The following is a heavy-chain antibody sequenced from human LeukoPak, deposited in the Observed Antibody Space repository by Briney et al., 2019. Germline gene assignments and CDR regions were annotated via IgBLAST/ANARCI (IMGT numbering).Heavy chain of an antibody. CDR1: GFSFDEYT. CDR2: INRNGRDT. CDR3: AKQLDYGDYQVPDY. Sequence: GGSLRLSCEASGFSFDEYTMHWVRQAPGKGLEWVSLINRNGRDTYYADSVKGRFTISRDNSKNTLYLQMNSLRAEDTAVYYCAKQLDYGDYQVPDYWGQGTLVTVSS. D-gene: IGHD4-17*01. V-gene: IGHV3-43*01. J-gene: IGHJ4*02.